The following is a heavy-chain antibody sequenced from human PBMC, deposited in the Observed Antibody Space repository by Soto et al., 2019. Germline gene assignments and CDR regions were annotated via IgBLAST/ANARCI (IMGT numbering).Heavy chain of an antibody. V-gene: IGHV3-9*01. CDR2: ISWNSGSI. D-gene: IGHD4-17*01. CDR1: GFTFDDYA. CDR3: EKDIRGTRVTTTLGYYSRDG. J-gene: IGHJ6*03. Sequence: GGSLRLSCAASGFTFDDYAMHWVRQAPGKGLEWVSGISWNSGSIGYADSVKGRFTISRDNAKNSLYLQMNSLRAEDRALYYCEKDIRGTRVTTTLGYYSRDGGGKGTTGTVS.